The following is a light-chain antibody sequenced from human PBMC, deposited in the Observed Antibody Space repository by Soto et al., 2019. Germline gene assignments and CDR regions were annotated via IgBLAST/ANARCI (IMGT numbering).Light chain of an antibody. CDR3: VLYMGSGINWV. Sequence: QTVVTQEPSFSVSPGGTVTLTCGLSSGSVSTSYYPSWYQQTPGQAPRTLIYSTNTRSSGVPDRFSGSILGNKVALTITGAQADDESDYYCVLYMGSGINWVFGGGTKLTVL. CDR1: SGSVSTSYY. V-gene: IGLV8-61*01. CDR2: STN. J-gene: IGLJ3*02.